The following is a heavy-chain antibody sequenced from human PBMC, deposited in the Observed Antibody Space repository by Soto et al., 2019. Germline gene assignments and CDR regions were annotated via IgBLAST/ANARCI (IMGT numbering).Heavy chain of an antibody. Sequence: GGSLRLSCAASGFTFSNYAISWVRQAPGKGLEWVSIISGSGDTPYYADSVKGRFTISRDNSRITLYLQMNSLRAVDSAKYCCAKECTSGLYYFDYWGPGTLGTV. CDR2: ISGSGDTP. V-gene: IGHV3-23*01. D-gene: IGHD6-19*01. J-gene: IGHJ4*02. CDR3: AKECTSGLYYFDY. CDR1: GFTFSNYA.